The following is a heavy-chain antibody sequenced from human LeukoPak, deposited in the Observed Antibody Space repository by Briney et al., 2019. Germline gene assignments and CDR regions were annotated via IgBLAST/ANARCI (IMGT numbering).Heavy chain of an antibody. D-gene: IGHD3-22*01. CDR1: GYTFTSYD. Sequence: GASVKASCKASGYTFTSYDINWVRQATGQGLEWMGWMNPNSGNTGYAQKFQGRVTMTRNTSISTAYMELSSLRSEDTAVYYCARENYDSSSNVGYGMDVWGQGTTVTVSS. CDR2: MNPNSGNT. V-gene: IGHV1-8*01. CDR3: ARENYDSSSNVGYGMDV. J-gene: IGHJ6*02.